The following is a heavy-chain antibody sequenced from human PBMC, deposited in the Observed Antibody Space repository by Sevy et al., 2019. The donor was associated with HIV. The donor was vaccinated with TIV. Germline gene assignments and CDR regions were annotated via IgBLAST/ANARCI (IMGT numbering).Heavy chain of an antibody. J-gene: IGHJ6*02. D-gene: IGHD6-13*01. Sequence: GESLKISCKGSGYRFNDYWLAWVRQTPGKGLEWMGMIYPGDSDARYSPSFQGQVTMSADRSIDTAYLQWTSLKASENATYYCARRGIADTHEYYGLDVWGQGTTVTVSS. CDR1: GYRFNDYW. V-gene: IGHV5-51*01. CDR3: ARRGIADTHEYYGLDV. CDR2: IYPGDSDA.